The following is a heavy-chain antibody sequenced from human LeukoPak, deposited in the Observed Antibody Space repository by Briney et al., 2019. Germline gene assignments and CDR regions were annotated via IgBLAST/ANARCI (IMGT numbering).Heavy chain of an antibody. V-gene: IGHV3-48*03. CDR3: ARTENYYGSGTSNWFDP. Sequence: GGSLRLSCAASGFTLSSYEMDWVSQDEGKGMEWVSYISSSGSTIYYADSVKGRFTISRDNAKNSLYLQMNSLRAEDTAVYYCARTENYYGSGTSNWFDPWGQGTLVTVSS. CDR1: GFTLSSYE. J-gene: IGHJ5*02. D-gene: IGHD3-10*01. CDR2: ISSSGSTI.